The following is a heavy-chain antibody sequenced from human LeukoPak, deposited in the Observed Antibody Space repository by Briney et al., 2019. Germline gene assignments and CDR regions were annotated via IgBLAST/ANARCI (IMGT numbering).Heavy chain of an antibody. Sequence: ASVKVSCKASGYTFTSYYMLWVRQAPGQGLEWMGIINPSGGSTSYAQKFQGRVTMTRDTSTSTVYMELSSLRSEDTAVYYCAILTTDENEDFDYWGQGTLDTVSS. CDR1: GYTFTSYY. CDR3: AILTTDENEDFDY. D-gene: IGHD4-17*01. V-gene: IGHV1-46*01. CDR2: INPSGGST. J-gene: IGHJ4*02.